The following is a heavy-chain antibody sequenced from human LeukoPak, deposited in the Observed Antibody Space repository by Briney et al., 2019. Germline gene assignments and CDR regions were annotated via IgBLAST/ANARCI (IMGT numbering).Heavy chain of an antibody. J-gene: IGHJ4*02. CDR2: LYSGGST. CDR3: AREGGTGGGYFDY. V-gene: IGHV3-53*01. D-gene: IGHD3-16*01. CDR1: GFIVSSNY. Sequence: GGSLRLSCAASGFIVSSNYMSWVRQAPGKGLEWVSVLYSGGSTYYADSVKGRFIISRDNSKNTLYLQMNSLRGEDTAVYYCAREGGTGGGYFDYWGQGTLVTVSS.